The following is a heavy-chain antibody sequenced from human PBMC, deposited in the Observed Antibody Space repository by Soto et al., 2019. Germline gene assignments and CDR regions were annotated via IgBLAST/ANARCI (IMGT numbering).Heavy chain of an antibody. CDR2: IRSKAYGGTT. V-gene: IGHV3-49*03. CDR1: GFTFGDYA. Sequence: GGSLRLSCTASGFTFGDYAMSWFRQAPGKGLEWVGFIRSKAYGGTTEYAASVKGRFTISRDDSKSIAYLQMNSLKTEDTAVYYCTRDQQDGYYGSGSYSRPIYYYYYMDVWGKGTTVTVSS. J-gene: IGHJ6*03. CDR3: TRDQQDGYYGSGSYSRPIYYYYYMDV. D-gene: IGHD3-10*01.